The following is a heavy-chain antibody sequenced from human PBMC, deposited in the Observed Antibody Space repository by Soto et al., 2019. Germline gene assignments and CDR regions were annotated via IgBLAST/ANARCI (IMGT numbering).Heavy chain of an antibody. V-gene: IGHV1-18*04. CDR2: ISAYNGNT. J-gene: IGHJ6*02. D-gene: IGHD1-7*01. CDR1: GYTFTSYG. Sequence: ASVKVSCKASGYTFTSYGISWVRQAPGQGLEWMGWISAYNGNTNYAQKLQGRVTMTTDTSTSTAYMERRSLRSDDTAVYYCARDPKYNWNYVDYYYGMDVWGRGTTVTVSS. CDR3: ARDPKYNWNYVDYYYGMDV.